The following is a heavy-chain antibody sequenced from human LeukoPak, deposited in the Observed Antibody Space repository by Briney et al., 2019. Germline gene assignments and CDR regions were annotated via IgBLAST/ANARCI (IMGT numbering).Heavy chain of an antibody. J-gene: IGHJ5*02. CDR1: GYTFTGYY. Sequence: ASVKVSCKASGYTFTGYYMHWVRQAPGQGLEWMGRINPNSGGTNYAQKFQGRVTMTRDTSISTAYMELSRLRSDDTAVYYCARMDYYDSSGYRYWFDPWGQGTLVTVSS. CDR2: INPNSGGT. CDR3: ARMDYYDSSGYRYWFDP. D-gene: IGHD3-22*01. V-gene: IGHV1-2*06.